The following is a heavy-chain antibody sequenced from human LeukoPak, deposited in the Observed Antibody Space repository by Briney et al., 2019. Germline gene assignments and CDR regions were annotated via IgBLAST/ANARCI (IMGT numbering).Heavy chain of an antibody. CDR1: GYTFTSYD. V-gene: IGHV1-8*01. CDR2: MNPNSGNT. Sequence: ASVKVSCKASGYTFTSYDINWVRQATGQGLELMGWMNPNSGNTGYAQKFQGSVTMTRNNYISTAYMELSSLRSEDTAVYYCARLPASIAAPFAWGQGTLVTVSS. J-gene: IGHJ5*02. CDR3: ARLPASIAAPFA. D-gene: IGHD3-3*02.